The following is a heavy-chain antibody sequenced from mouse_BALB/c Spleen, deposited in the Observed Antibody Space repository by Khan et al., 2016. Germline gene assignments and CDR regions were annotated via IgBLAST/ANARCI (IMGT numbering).Heavy chain of an antibody. CDR2: INTQSGVP. V-gene: IGHV9-4*02. D-gene: IGHD2-1*01. J-gene: IGHJ2*01. Sequence: QIQLVQSGPELKKPGETVRISCKASGYTFTTAGMQWVQQMPGKGLKWIGWINTQSGVPKYAEDFKGRFAFSLETSASTAYLQIRNLKNEDTATYFCARTVGNYGYFDYWGQGTTLTVSS. CDR3: ARTVGNYGYFDY. CDR1: GYTFTTAG.